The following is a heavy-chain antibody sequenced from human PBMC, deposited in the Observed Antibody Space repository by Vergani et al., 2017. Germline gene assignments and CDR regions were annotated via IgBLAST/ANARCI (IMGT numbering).Heavy chain of an antibody. CDR2: IIPILGTA. Sequence: QVQLVQSGAEVKKPGSSVKVSCKASGGTFSSYAISWVRQAPGQGLEWMGRIIPILGTANYAQKFQGRVTITADESTSTAYMELSRLRSEDTAVYYCAGGWGGNYYYYYMDVWGKGTTVTVSS. D-gene: IGHD3-16*01. V-gene: IGHV1-69*11. CDR1: GGTFSSYA. CDR3: AGGWGGNYYYYYMDV. J-gene: IGHJ6*03.